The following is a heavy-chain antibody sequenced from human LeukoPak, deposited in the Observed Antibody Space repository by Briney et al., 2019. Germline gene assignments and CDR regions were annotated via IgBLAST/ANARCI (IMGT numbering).Heavy chain of an antibody. V-gene: IGHV4-59*01. J-gene: IGHJ6*03. CDR1: GGPISSYY. Sequence: SETLSLTCTVSGGPISSYYWSWIRQPPGKGLEWIGYIYYSGSTYYNPSLRSRVTISVDTSKNQFSLKLSSVTAADTAVYYCARSSEGRYYYDSSGFSYYYYMDVWGKGTTVTISS. CDR3: ARSSEGRYYYDSSGFSYYYYMDV. D-gene: IGHD3-22*01. CDR2: IYYSGST.